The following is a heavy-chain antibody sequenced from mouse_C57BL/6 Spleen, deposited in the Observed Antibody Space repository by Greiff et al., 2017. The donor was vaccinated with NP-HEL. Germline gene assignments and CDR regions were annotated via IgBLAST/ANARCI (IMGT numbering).Heavy chain of an antibody. Sequence: QVQLQQSGAELVRPGSSVKLSCKASGYTFTSYWMHWVKQRPIQGLEWIGNIDPSDSETHYNQKFKDKATLTVDKSSSTAYMQLSSLTSEDSAVYYCERRNYYGSSYWYFDVWGTGTTVTVSS. CDR2: IDPSDSET. CDR1: GYTFTSYW. CDR3: ERRNYYGSSYWYFDV. V-gene: IGHV1-52*01. D-gene: IGHD1-1*01. J-gene: IGHJ1*03.